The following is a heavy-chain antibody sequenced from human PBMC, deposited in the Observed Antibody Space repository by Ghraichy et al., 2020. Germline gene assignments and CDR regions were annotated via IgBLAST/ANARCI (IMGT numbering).Heavy chain of an antibody. D-gene: IGHD2-15*01. CDR2: ISWNSGSI. J-gene: IGHJ3*02. CDR1: GFTFDDYA. Sequence: GGSLRLSCAASGFTFDDYAMHWVRQAPGKSLEWVSGISWNSGSIGYADSVKGRFTISRDNAKNSLYLQMNSLRAEDTALYYCAKIYCSGGSCYLADAFDIWGQGTMVTVSS. V-gene: IGHV3-9*01. CDR3: AKIYCSGGSCYLADAFDI.